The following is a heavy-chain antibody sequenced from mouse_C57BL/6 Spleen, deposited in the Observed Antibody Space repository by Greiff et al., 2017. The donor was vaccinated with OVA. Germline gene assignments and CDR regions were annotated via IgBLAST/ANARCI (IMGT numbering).Heavy chain of an antibody. D-gene: IGHD2-1*01. J-gene: IGHJ4*01. Sequence: VQLVESGPELVKPGASVKISCKASGYAFSSSWMNWVKQRPGKGLEWIGRIYPGDGDTNYNGKFKGKATLTADKSSSTAYMQHSSLTSEDSAVYFCAKEGYYGNYRNAIDYWGKGTSVTVSS. CDR3: AKEGYYGNYRNAIDY. V-gene: IGHV1-82*01. CDR1: GYAFSSSW. CDR2: IYPGDGDT.